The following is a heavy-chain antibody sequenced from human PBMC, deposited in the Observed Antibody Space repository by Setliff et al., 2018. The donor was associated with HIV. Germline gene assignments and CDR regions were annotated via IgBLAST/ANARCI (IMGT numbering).Heavy chain of an antibody. Sequence: GASVKVSCKASGGTFSSYAISWVRQAPGQGLEWMGGIIPILGIANYAQKFQGRVTITADKSTSTAYMELSSLRSEETAVYYCAIKLGYCSGGSCYSDYWGQGTLGTVSS. V-gene: IGHV1-69*10. CDR3: AIKLGYCSGGSCYSDY. CDR2: IIPILGIA. J-gene: IGHJ4*02. D-gene: IGHD2-15*01. CDR1: GGTFSSYA.